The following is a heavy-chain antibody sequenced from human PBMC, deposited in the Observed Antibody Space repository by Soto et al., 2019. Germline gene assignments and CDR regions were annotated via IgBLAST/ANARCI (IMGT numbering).Heavy chain of an antibody. CDR1: GYMFTKSA. CDR3: ARDGVAAGNINFDY. V-gene: IGHV1-3*01. D-gene: IGHD6-19*01. Sequence: ASVKVSCKASGYMFTKSAMHWVRQAPGQRLEWMGWISGDSGNTKYSPKLRDRVTITRDTSASTAYMELSSLRSEDTALYYCARDGVAAGNINFDYWGQGNLVTVSS. CDR2: ISGDSGNT. J-gene: IGHJ4*01.